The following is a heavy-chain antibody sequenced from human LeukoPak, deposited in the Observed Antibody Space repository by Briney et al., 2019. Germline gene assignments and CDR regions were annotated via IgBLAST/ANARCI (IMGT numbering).Heavy chain of an antibody. D-gene: IGHD3-22*01. CDR3: ARDYHTVYYEVPADGAEYFQH. J-gene: IGHJ1*01. CDR1: GFTFSSYG. V-gene: IGHV3-30*03. Sequence: GGSLRLSCAASGFTFSSYGMHWVRQAPGKGLEWVAVISYDGSNKYYADSVKGRFTISRDNSKNTLYLQMNSLRAEDTAVYYCARDYHTVYYEVPADGAEYFQHWGQGTLVTVSS. CDR2: ISYDGSNK.